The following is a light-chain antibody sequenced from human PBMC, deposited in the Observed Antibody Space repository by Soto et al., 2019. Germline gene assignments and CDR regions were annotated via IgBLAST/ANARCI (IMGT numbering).Light chain of an antibody. Sequence: QLVLTQPPSVSGAPGQKVTISCAGSSSNIGAGYDVHWYQQLPGTAPKLLIYGNSNRPSGVPDRLSGSKSGTSASLAITGLQVEDEADYYCQSYDSSLSAAVFGGGTKLTVL. CDR3: QSYDSSLSAAV. CDR2: GNS. CDR1: SSNIGAGYD. J-gene: IGLJ2*01. V-gene: IGLV1-40*01.